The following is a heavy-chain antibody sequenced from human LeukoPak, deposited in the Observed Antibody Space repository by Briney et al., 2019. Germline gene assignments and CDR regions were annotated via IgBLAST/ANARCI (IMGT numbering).Heavy chain of an antibody. CDR2: INHSGST. D-gene: IGHD3-3*01. CDR3: ARGPPNSYYDFWSGHLFDY. J-gene: IGHJ4*02. CDR1: GGSFSGYY. Sequence: KTSETLSLTCAVYGGSFSGYYWSWIRQPPAKGLEWIGEINHSGSTNYNPSLKSRVTISVDTSKNQFSLKLSSVTAADTAVYYCARGPPNSYYDFWSGHLFDYWGQGTLVPVSS. V-gene: IGHV4-34*01.